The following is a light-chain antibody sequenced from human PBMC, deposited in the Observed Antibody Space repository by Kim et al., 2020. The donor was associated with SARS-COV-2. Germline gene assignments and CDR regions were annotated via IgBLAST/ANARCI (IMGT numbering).Light chain of an antibody. CDR3: MQGTHTPWT. V-gene: IGKV2-30*01. Sequence: DVVMTQSPLSLPVTLGQPASISCRSSQSLVSSDGNTYLNWFQQRPGQSPRRLIYKVSNRDSGIPDRFSGSGSGSDFTLKISRVEAEDVGVYYCMQGTHTPWTFGQGTKVDIK. CDR1: QSLVSSDGNTY. CDR2: KVS. J-gene: IGKJ1*01.